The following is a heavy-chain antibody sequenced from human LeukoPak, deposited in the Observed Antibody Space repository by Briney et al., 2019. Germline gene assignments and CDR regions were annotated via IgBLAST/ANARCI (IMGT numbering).Heavy chain of an antibody. D-gene: IGHD6-19*01. CDR2: IFHSGRM. J-gene: IGHJ3*02. CDR1: GSSITTDYF. V-gene: IGHV4-38-2*02. CDR3: ARRRQWLGRRAFDI. Sequence: SETLSLTCTVSGSSITTDYFWGWLRQTPGKGLEWFGSIFHSGRMYDSPSLRSRVTISVDTSKNQFSLKLSSVTAADTAVYYCARRRQWLGRRAFDIWGQGTMVTVSS.